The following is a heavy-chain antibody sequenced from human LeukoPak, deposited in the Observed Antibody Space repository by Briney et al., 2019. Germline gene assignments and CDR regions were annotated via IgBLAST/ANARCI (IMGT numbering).Heavy chain of an antibody. CDR3: ARVRVSGSYLYYFDY. J-gene: IGHJ4*02. V-gene: IGHV4-4*09. D-gene: IGHD1-26*01. Sequence: PSETLSLTCTVSGGSISSYHWSWVRQPPGKGLEWIGYILTSGSTNYNPSLKSLLTISVDTSTNQFTLKLSSVTAADTAVYYCARVRVSGSYLYYFDYWGQGTLVTVSS. CDR1: GGSISSYH. CDR2: ILTSGST.